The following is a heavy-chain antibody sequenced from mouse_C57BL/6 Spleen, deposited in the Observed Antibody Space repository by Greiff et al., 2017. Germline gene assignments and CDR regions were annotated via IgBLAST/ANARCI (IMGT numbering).Heavy chain of an antibody. D-gene: IGHD3-1*01. V-gene: IGHV1-75*01. CDR3: ARWATDYFDY. Sequence: QVQLQQSGPELVKPGASVKISCKASGYTFTDYYINWVKQRPGQGLEWIGWIFPGSGSTYYNEKFKGKATLTVDKSSSTAYMLRSSLTSEDSAVYFCARWATDYFDYWGKGTTLTVSS. CDR1: GYTFTDYY. J-gene: IGHJ2*01. CDR2: IFPGSGST.